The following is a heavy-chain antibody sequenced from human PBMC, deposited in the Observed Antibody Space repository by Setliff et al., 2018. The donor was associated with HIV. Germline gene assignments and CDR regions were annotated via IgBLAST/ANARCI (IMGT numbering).Heavy chain of an antibody. V-gene: IGHV1-69-2*01. D-gene: IGHD3-22*01. CDR3: AKGTYYYDSSGSDY. J-gene: IGHJ4*02. CDR2: VDPEDGET. CDR1: GYTFTDYY. Sequence: ASVKVSCKASGYTFTDYYMHWVQQAPGKGLEWMGRVDPEDGETIYAEKFQGRVTITADTSTDTAYMELSSLRSEDTAVYYCAKGTYYYDSSGSDYWGQETLVTVSS.